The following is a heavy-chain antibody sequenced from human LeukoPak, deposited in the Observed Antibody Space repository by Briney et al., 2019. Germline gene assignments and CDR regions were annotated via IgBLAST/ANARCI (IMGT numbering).Heavy chain of an antibody. Sequence: ASVKVSCKASGYTFTSYYMHWVRQAPGQGLEWMGITNPSGGSTRYAQKFQGRVTMTRDMSTSTVYMELSSLRSEDTAVYYCARGGGANDWFDPWGQGTLVTVSS. V-gene: IGHV1-46*01. J-gene: IGHJ5*02. CDR1: GYTFTSYY. D-gene: IGHD1-26*01. CDR2: TNPSGGST. CDR3: ARGGGANDWFDP.